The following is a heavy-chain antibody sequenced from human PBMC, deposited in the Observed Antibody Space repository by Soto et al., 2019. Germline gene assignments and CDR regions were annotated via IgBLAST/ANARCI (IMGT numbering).Heavy chain of an antibody. V-gene: IGHV3-11*01. CDR2: ISRTDSSK. Sequence: QVQLVESGGGLVKHGGSLRLSCAATGFSFSDYDMTWIRQAPGQGLEWLSYISRTDSSKYYAGSVKGRFTISVDSAKRSVYLQMNSLRADDTAVYYCARDLYGLDVWGQGTTVIVSS. CDR1: GFSFSDYD. J-gene: IGHJ6*02. CDR3: ARDLYGLDV.